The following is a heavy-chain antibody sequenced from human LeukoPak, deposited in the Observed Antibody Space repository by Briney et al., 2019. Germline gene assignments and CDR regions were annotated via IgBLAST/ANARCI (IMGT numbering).Heavy chain of an antibody. CDR3: ARHGLGETYYYGSGSSDHYYFDH. V-gene: IGHV5-51*01. CDR2: IYPGDSDT. CDR1: GYSFTSYW. D-gene: IGHD3-10*01. Sequence: GESLKISCQGSGYSFTSYWIGWVRQMPGKGLEWMGIIYPGDSDTRYSPSFQGQVTISADKSISPAYLQWSSLKASDTAIYYFARHGLGETYYYGSGSSDHYYFDHWGQGTLVTVSS. J-gene: IGHJ4*02.